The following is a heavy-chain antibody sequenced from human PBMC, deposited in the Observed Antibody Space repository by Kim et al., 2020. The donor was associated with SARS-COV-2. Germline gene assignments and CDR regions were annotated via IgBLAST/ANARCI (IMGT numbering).Heavy chain of an antibody. D-gene: IGHD6-13*01. CDR3: GGPAEQHYYYAMDV. J-gene: IGHJ6*02. V-gene: IGHV4-4*02. CDR1: GGSISSSKW. CDR2: MYPSGGS. Sequence: SETLSLTCAVVSGGSISSSKWWSWVRQPPGKGLEWIGEMYPSGGSNYNPSLKSRVTMSVDESKNHFSLNLTSVTAADTAVYYCGGPAEQHYYYAMDVWGQGTTVTVSS.